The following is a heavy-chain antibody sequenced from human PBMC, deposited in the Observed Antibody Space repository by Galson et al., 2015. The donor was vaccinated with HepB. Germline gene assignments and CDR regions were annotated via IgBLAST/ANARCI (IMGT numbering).Heavy chain of an antibody. CDR3: ARDRSIAARGGAFDI. J-gene: IGHJ3*02. CDR2: ISYDGSNK. CDR1: GFTFSSYS. D-gene: IGHD6-6*01. V-gene: IGHV3-30*03. Sequence: SLRLSCAASGFTFSSYSMNWVRQAPGKGLEWVAVISYDGSNKYYADSVKGRFTISRDNSKNTLYLQMNSLRAEDTAVYYCARDRSIAARGGAFDIWGQGTMVTVSS.